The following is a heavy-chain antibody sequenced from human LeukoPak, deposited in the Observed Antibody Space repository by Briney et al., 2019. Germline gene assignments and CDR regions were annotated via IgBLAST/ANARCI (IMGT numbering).Heavy chain of an antibody. Sequence: GASVKVSCKASGYTFTSYGISWVRQAPGQGLEWMGWINPNSGGTNYAQKFQGRVTMTRDTSISTAYMELSRLRSDDTAVYYCAREGRMTGFDYWGRGTLVTVSS. J-gene: IGHJ4*02. V-gene: IGHV1-2*02. CDR3: AREGRMTGFDY. D-gene: IGHD1-14*01. CDR2: INPNSGGT. CDR1: GYTFTSYG.